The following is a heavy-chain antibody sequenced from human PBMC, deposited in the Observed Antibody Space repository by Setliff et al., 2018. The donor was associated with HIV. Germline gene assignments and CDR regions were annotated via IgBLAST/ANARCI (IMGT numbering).Heavy chain of an antibody. D-gene: IGHD3-22*01. CDR3: ARRTYDRSDYWYFDL. V-gene: IGHV4-39*01. CDR2: IYYSGST. CDR1: GGSISSSSYY. Sequence: SETLSLTCTVSGGSISSSSYYWGWIRQHPGKGLEWIGSIYYSGSTYYNSSLKSRVTISVDTSKNQFSLKLSSVTAADTAVYYCARRTYDRSDYWYFDLWGRGTLVTVSS. J-gene: IGHJ2*01.